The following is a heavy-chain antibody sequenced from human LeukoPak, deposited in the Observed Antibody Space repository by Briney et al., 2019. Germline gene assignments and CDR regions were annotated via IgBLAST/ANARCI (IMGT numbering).Heavy chain of an antibody. J-gene: IGHJ3*02. CDR2: ISGSGGSK. CDR3: AKDSNYDFWSGSPGAFDI. D-gene: IGHD3-3*01. V-gene: IGHV3-23*01. CDR1: GFNFSRYA. Sequence: GGSLRLSCAACGFNFSRYAMSWVRQAPGKGVEWVSAISGSGGSKYYEDSVKGRFTIYRDNTKNTLYLQMNSLRAEDTAVYYCAKDSNYDFWSGSPGAFDIWGQGTMVTVSS.